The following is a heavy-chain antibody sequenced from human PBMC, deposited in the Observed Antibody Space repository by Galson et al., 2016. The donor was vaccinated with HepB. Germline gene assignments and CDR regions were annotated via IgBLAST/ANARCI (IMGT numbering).Heavy chain of an antibody. V-gene: IGHV6-1*01. CDR1: GDSVGSYSSA. Sequence: CAISGDSVGSYSSAWDWIRQSPSKGLEWLGRTSYRSQWYNDYAVSVKSRIIIKADTSKNLFSLQLNSVTPEDTAMYYCARDRGSAQYFFDSWGQGTLVTVSS. CDR3: ARDRGSAQYFFDS. J-gene: IGHJ4*02. CDR2: TSYRSQWYN.